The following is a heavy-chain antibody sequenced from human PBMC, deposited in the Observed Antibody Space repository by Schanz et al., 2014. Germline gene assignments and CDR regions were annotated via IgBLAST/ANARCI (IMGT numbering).Heavy chain of an antibody. CDR3: AKDRSWDYDSSGYFDY. CDR1: GFSFGNYG. D-gene: IGHD3-22*01. Sequence: VQLVESGGGLVKPGGSLRLSCEASGFSFGNYGMSWVRQAPGKGLEWVSYVSRSTPDIYYADSVKGRFTISRDNSKNTLYLQMNSLRAEDTAVYYCAKDRSWDYDSSGYFDYWGQGTLVTVSS. V-gene: IGHV3-23*04. CDR2: VSRSTPDI. J-gene: IGHJ4*02.